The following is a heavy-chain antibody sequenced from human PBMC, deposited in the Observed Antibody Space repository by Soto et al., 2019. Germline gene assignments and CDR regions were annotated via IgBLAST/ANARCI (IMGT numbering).Heavy chain of an antibody. Sequence: GESLKISCKGSGYSFTSYWIGWVRQMPGKGLEWMGIIYPGDSDTRYSPSFQGQVTISADKSISTAYLQWSSLKAPDTAMYYCARSPRCGGDCNYYYYGMDVWGQGTTVTVSS. V-gene: IGHV5-51*01. J-gene: IGHJ6*02. CDR2: IYPGDSDT. D-gene: IGHD2-21*02. CDR3: ARSPRCGGDCNYYYYGMDV. CDR1: GYSFTSYW.